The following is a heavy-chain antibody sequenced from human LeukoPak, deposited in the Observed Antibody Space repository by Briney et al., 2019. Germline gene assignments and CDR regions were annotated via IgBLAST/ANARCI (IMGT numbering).Heavy chain of an antibody. J-gene: IGHJ4*02. CDR1: GFTFSSYS. CDR2: ISSSSSYI. D-gene: IGHD3-3*01. V-gene: IGHV3-21*04. CDR3: ARPQHYDFWSGYGY. Sequence: GGSLRLSCAASGFTFSSYSMNWVRQAPGKGLEWVSSISSSSSYIYYADSVKGRFTISRDNAKNSLYLQMNSLKASDTAMYYCARPQHYDFWSGYGYWGQGTLVTVSS.